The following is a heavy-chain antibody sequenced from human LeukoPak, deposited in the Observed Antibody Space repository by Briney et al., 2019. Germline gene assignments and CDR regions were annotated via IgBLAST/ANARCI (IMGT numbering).Heavy chain of an antibody. CDR2: IYYSGST. V-gene: IGHV4-39*07. D-gene: IGHD1-26*01. Sequence: SETLSLTCTVSGGSISSSSYYWGWIRQPPGKGLEWIGSIYYSGSTYYNPSLKSRVTISVDTSKNQFSLKLSSVTAADTAVYYCARCKVSVVGATTYYFDYWGQGTLVTVSS. J-gene: IGHJ4*02. CDR1: GGSISSSSYY. CDR3: ARCKVSVVGATTYYFDY.